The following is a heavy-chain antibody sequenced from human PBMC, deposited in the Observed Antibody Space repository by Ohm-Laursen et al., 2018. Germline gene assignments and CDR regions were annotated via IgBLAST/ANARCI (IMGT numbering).Heavy chain of an antibody. CDR1: GFTFSTYS. D-gene: IGHD5-18*01. CDR2: ISSSSSYI. CDR3: ASAYSYSTPHYLDY. V-gene: IGHV3-21*01. J-gene: IGHJ4*02. Sequence: SLRLSCAASGFTFSTYSMNWVRQAPGKGLEWVSSISSSSSYIYYADSVKGRFTISRDNAKNSLFLQMNSLRAEDTAVYYCASAYSYSTPHYLDYWGQGTLVTVSS.